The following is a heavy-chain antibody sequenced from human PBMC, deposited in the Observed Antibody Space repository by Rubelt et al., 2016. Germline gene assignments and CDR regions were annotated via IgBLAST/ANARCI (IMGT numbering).Heavy chain of an antibody. V-gene: IGHV4-31*03. Sequence: QVQLQESGPGLVKPSQTLSLTCTVSGGSISSGGYYWSWIRQHPGKGLEWIGYIYYTGKTDYNRSHMGGVSLSAARFKNQFYLKLSSVTAADTAVYYCARQRVEMATIDWFDPWGQGTLVTVSS. CDR1: GGSISSGGYY. D-gene: IGHD5-24*01. CDR3: ARQRVEMATIDWFDP. CDR2: IYYTGKT. J-gene: IGHJ5*02.